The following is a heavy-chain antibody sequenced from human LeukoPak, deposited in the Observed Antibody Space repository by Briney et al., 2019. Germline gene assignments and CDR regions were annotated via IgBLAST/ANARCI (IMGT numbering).Heavy chain of an antibody. CDR1: GGSISSGSYY. CDR2: IYTSGST. V-gene: IGHV4-61*02. D-gene: IGHD2-2*01. J-gene: IGHJ3*02. Sequence: SETLSPTCTVSGGSISSGSYYWSWIRQPAGKGVEWIGRIYTSGSTNYNPSLKSRVTISVDTSKNQFSLKLSSVTAADTAVYYCARVPPLIVVVPAAHNDAFDIWGQGTMVTVSS. CDR3: ARVPPLIVVVPAAHNDAFDI.